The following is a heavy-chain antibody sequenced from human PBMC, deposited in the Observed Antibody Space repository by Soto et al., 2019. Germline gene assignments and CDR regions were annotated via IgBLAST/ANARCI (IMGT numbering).Heavy chain of an antibody. J-gene: IGHJ5*02. V-gene: IGHV4-30-4*01. Sequence: QMQLQESGPGLVKPSQTLSLTCTVSGGSISSGDYYWSWIRQPPGKGLEWIGYIYYSGSTNYNPSLKSRVTMSVDTSKIQFSLKLSSVTAADTAVYYCARVRGRLLRFDPWGQGTLVTVSS. CDR3: ARVRGRLLRFDP. CDR2: IYYSGST. CDR1: GGSISSGDYY. D-gene: IGHD2-15*01.